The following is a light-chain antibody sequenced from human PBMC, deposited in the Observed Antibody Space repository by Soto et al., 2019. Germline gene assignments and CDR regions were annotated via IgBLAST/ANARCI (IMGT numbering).Light chain of an antibody. CDR1: SSDFGGYNY. Sequence: QSVLTQPPSASGSPGQSVAISCTGTSSDFGGYNYVSWYQQHPGKAPKLMIYEVNKRPSGVPDRFSGSKSGNTASLTVSGLQAEDEADYYCSSYAGSSNVFGTETKVTVL. J-gene: IGLJ1*01. CDR3: SSYAGSSNV. V-gene: IGLV2-8*01. CDR2: EVN.